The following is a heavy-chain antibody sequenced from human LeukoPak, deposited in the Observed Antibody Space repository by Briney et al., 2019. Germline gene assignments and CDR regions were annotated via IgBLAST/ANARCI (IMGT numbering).Heavy chain of an antibody. V-gene: IGHV3-23*01. Sequence: TGGSLRLSCAVSGFSFSDYGMSWVRQAPGKGLEWISVISGRGGSTYYADSVKGRFTISRDNSKNTLYLQMNSLRAEDTAVYYCAKNMGRWLVTQTAEYFQNWGQGSLVTVSS. D-gene: IGHD6-19*01. CDR1: GFSFSDYG. CDR2: ISGRGGST. CDR3: AKNMGRWLVTQTAEYFQN. J-gene: IGHJ1*01.